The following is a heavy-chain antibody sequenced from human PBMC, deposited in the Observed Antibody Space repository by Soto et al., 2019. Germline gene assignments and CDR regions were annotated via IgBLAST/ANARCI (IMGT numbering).Heavy chain of an antibody. CDR3: ASSYCSSTSCLNYYYYGMDV. J-gene: IGHJ6*02. Sequence: QHPGKGLEWIGYIYYSGSTYYNPSLKSRVTISVDTSKNQFSLKLSSVTAADTAVYYCASSYCSSTSCLNYYYYGMDVWGQGTTVTVSS. V-gene: IGHV4-31*02. D-gene: IGHD2-2*01. CDR2: IYYSGST.